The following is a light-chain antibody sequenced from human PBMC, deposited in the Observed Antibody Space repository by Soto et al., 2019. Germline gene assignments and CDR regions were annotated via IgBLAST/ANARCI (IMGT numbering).Light chain of an antibody. CDR3: QQYGSSLTWT. CDR1: QSVSSYS. J-gene: IGKJ1*01. CDR2: GAS. Sequence: EIVMTQSPATLSVSPGERATLSCRASQSVSSYSLAWYQKKPGQAPRLLIYGASSRAAGIPDRFSGSGSGTDFTLTISGLEPEDFAVYYCQQYGSSLTWTFGQGTKVDI. V-gene: IGKV3-20*01.